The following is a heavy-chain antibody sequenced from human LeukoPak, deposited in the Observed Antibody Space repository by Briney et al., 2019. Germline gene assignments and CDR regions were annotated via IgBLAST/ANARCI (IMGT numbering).Heavy chain of an antibody. D-gene: IGHD4-17*01. V-gene: IGHV4-59*01. CDR1: GGSISSYY. CDR2: IYYSGST. Sequence: SETLSLTCTVSGGSISSYYWSWIRQPPGKGLEWIGYIYYSGSTNYNPSLKSRVTISVDTSKNQFSLKLSSVTAADTAVYYCAREDPTTVTGDFDYWGQGTLVTVSS. J-gene: IGHJ4*02. CDR3: AREDPTTVTGDFDY.